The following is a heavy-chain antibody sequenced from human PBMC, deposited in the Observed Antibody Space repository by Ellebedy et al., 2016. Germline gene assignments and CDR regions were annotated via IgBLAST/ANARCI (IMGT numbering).Heavy chain of an antibody. CDR2: INPNSGGT. D-gene: IGHD3-10*01. J-gene: IGHJ6*02. CDR1: GYTFTGYY. Sequence: ASVKVSXXASGYTFTGYYMHWVRQAPGQGLEWMGWINPNSGGTNYAQKFQGRVTMTRDTSISTAYMELSRLRSDDTAVYYCAREAPGYYGMDVWGQGTTVTVSS. V-gene: IGHV1-2*02. CDR3: AREAPGYYGMDV.